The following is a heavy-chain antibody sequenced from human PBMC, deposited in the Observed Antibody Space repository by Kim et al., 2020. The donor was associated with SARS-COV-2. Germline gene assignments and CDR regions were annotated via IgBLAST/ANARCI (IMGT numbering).Heavy chain of an antibody. CDR1: GYSFTSYW. CDR2: IDPSDSYT. Sequence: GESLKISCKGSGYSFTSYWISWVRQMPGKGLEWMGRIDPSDSYTNYSPSFQGHVTISADKSISTAYLQWSSLKASDTAMYYCARRGEMDPREFDYWGQGTLVTVSS. J-gene: IGHJ4*02. CDR3: ARRGEMDPREFDY. V-gene: IGHV5-10-1*01. D-gene: IGHD3-10*01.